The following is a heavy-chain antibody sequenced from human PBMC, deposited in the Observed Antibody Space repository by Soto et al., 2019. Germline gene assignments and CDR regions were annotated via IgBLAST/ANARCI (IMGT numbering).Heavy chain of an antibody. CDR3: AKEGRRMDIAVAGSPFDY. CDR2: ISYDGSNK. Sequence: PGGSLRLSCAASGFTFSSYGMHWVRQAPGKGLEWVAVISYDGSNKYFADSVKGRFTISRDNSKNTLYLQMNSLIAEDTAVYYCAKEGRRMDIAVAGSPFDYWGQGTLVTVSS. V-gene: IGHV3-30*18. CDR1: GFTFSSYG. J-gene: IGHJ4*02. D-gene: IGHD6-19*01.